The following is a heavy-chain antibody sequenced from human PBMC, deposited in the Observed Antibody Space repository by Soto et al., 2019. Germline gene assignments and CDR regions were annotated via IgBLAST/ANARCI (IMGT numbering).Heavy chain of an antibody. CDR3: ARGEDAFFYYGLDV. CDR2: IYDTGISGYTPST. CDR1: GGSITSSY. Sequence: SETLSLTCTVSGGSITSSYWSWIRRPPGKGLEWIAYIYDTGISGYTPSTSYNPSLKSRVTMSADTSKSQFSLKLTSVTAADTAVYYCARGEDAFFYYGLDVWGQGITVTVSS. V-gene: IGHV4-59*01. J-gene: IGHJ6*02.